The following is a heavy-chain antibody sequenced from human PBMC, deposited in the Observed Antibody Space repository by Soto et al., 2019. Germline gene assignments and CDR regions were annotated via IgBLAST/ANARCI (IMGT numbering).Heavy chain of an antibody. CDR3: ARGEDAFFYYGLDV. CDR2: IYDTGISGYTPST. CDR1: GGSITSSY. Sequence: SETLSLTCTVSGGSITSSYWSWIRRPPGKGLEWIAYIYDTGISGYTPSTSYNPSLKSRVTMSADTSKSQFSLKLTSVTAADTAVYYCARGEDAFFYYGLDVWGQGITVTVSS. V-gene: IGHV4-59*01. J-gene: IGHJ6*02.